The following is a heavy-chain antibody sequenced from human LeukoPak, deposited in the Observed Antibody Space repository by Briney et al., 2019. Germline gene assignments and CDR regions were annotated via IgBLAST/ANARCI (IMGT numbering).Heavy chain of an antibody. J-gene: IGHJ4*02. D-gene: IGHD2-2*01. V-gene: IGHV3-23*01. CDR2: ISGSGGST. Sequence: GGSLRLSCAASGFTFSSYAMSWVRQAPGKGLEWVSAISGSGGSTYYADSVKGRFTISRDNSKNTLYLQMNSLRAEDTAVYYCAKGPPDICSSTSCYSRYFDYWGQGTLVTVSS. CDR3: AKGPPDICSSTSCYSRYFDY. CDR1: GFTFSSYA.